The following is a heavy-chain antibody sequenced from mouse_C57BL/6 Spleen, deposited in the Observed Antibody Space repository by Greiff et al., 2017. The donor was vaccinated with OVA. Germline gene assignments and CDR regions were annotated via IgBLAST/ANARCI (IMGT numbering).Heavy chain of an antibody. J-gene: IGHJ2*01. CDR3: AKPLYGRHYFDY. CDR1: GYTFTSYW. Sequence: QVQLKQPGTELVKPGASVKLSCKASGYTFTSYWMHWVKQRPGQGLEWIGNINPSNGGTNYNEKFKSKATLTVDKSSSTAYMQLSSLTSEDSAVYYCAKPLYGRHYFDYWGQGTTLTVSS. D-gene: IGHD1-1*02. CDR2: INPSNGGT. V-gene: IGHV1-53*01.